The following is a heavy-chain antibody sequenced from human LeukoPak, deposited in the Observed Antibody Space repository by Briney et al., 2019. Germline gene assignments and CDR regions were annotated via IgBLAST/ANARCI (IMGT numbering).Heavy chain of an antibody. CDR3: ARDRSAAATRDFDY. V-gene: IGHV1-2*02. J-gene: IGHJ4*02. CDR2: INPNSGGT. Sequence: GASVKVSCKASGYTFTGYYMHWVRQAPGQGLEWMGWINPNSGGTNYAQKFQGRVTMTRDTSISTAYMELSSLRSEDTAVYYCARDRSAAATRDFDYWGQGTLVTVSS. D-gene: IGHD6-13*01. CDR1: GYTFTGYY.